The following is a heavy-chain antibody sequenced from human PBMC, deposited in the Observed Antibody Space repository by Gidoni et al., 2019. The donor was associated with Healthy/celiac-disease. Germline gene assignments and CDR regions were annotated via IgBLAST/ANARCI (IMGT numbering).Heavy chain of an antibody. CDR1: GFPFSSYD. V-gene: IGHV3-13*01. CDR2: IGTAGDT. J-gene: IGHJ4*02. Sequence: EVQLVESGGGLVQPGGSLRLSCAASGFPFSSYDMHWVRQATGKGLEWVSAIGTAGDTYYPGSVKGRFTISRENAKNSLYLQMNSLRAGDTAVYYCARGDGNSEYYFDYWGQGTLVTVSS. CDR3: ARGDGNSEYYFDY. D-gene: IGHD4-4*01.